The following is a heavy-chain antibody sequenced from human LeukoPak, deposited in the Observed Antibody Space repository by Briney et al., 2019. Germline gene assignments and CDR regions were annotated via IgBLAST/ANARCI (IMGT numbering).Heavy chain of an antibody. V-gene: IGHV3-23*01. CDR2: ISGPGDTT. CDR1: GFTFSSYA. D-gene: IGHD2-15*01. J-gene: IGHJ4*02. CDR3: AKAPVTSCRGAFCYPLDS. Sequence: GGSLRLSCAASGFTFSSYAMTWVRQAPGKGLEWVSAISGPGDTTYHADSVRGRFTISRDSSKNTLYLQMSNLRTEDAAIYYCAKAPVTSCRGAFCYPLDSWGQGTLVTVSS.